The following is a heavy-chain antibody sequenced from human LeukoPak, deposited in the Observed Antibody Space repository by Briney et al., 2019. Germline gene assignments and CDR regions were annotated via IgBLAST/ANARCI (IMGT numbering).Heavy chain of an antibody. V-gene: IGHV3-74*01. D-gene: IGHD3-22*01. CDR2: IGSDGSST. Sequence: PGGSLRLSCAASGFTFSSYWMHWVRQVPGKGLVWVSRIGSDGSSTSFADSVKGRFTISRDNAKNTLYLQMNSLRAEDTAVYYCARARDYYDSSGFDYWGQGTLVTVSS. CDR3: ARARDYYDSSGFDY. CDR1: GFTFSSYW. J-gene: IGHJ4*02.